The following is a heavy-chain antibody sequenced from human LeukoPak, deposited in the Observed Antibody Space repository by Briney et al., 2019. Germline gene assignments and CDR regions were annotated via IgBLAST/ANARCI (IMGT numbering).Heavy chain of an antibody. D-gene: IGHD1-26*01. V-gene: IGHV4-61*05. CDR1: GVSISSSRYY. CDR3: ARARYREINYAYAGGFYYMDV. J-gene: IGHJ6*03. Sequence: AAETLSLTCTVSGVSISSSRYYWGWIRQSPGKGLVWIGYISYSRITNSHPSLKSRVTISVDMSKPQFYLELSSVTAADTAVYYCARARYREINYAYAGGFYYMDVWGKGTTVTVSS. CDR2: ISYSRIT.